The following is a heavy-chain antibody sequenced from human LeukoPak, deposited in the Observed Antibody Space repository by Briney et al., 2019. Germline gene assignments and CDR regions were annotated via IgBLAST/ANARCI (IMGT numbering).Heavy chain of an antibody. CDR3: ASGWGVTYYYYMDV. CDR2: MNPNSGNT. D-gene: IGHD3-16*01. Sequence: ASVKVSCKASGYTFTSYDINWVRQATGQGLEWMGWMNPNSGNTGYAQKFQGRVTITRNTSISTAYMELSSLRSEDTAVYYCASGWGVTYYYYMDVWGKGTTVTVSS. V-gene: IGHV1-8*03. J-gene: IGHJ6*03. CDR1: GYTFTSYD.